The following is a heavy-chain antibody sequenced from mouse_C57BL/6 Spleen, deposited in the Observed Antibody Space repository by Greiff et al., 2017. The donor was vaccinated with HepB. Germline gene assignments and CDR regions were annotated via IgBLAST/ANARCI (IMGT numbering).Heavy chain of an antibody. CDR1: GFTFSDYY. J-gene: IGHJ3*01. V-gene: IGHV5-12*01. CDR2: ISNGGGST. Sequence: EVHLVESGGGLVQPGGSLKLSCAASGFTFSDYYMYWVRQTPEKRLEWVAYISNGGGSTYYPDTVKGRFTISRDNAKNTLYLQMSRLKSEDTAMYYCARQDDGYSRGFAYWGQGTLVTVSA. CDR3: ARQDDGYSRGFAY. D-gene: IGHD2-3*01.